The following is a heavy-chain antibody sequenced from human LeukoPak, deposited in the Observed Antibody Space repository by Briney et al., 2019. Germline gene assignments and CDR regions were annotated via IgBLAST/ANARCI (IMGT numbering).Heavy chain of an antibody. CDR2: ISYDGSNK. V-gene: IGHV3-30-3*01. CDR1: GFTFSSYA. J-gene: IGHJ4*02. Sequence: GGSLRLSCAASGFTFSSYAMHWVRQAPGKGLEWVAVISYDGSNKYYADSVKGRFTISRDNSKNTLYLQMNSLRAEDTAVYYCARDSGDGYNPQGNFDYWGQGTLVTVSS. D-gene: IGHD5-24*01. CDR3: ARDSGDGYNPQGNFDY.